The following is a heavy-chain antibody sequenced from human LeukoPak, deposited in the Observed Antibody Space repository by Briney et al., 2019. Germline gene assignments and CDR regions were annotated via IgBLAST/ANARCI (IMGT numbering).Heavy chain of an antibody. CDR2: IKYDGTNK. V-gene: IGHV3-30*02. CDR1: GFIFSVYG. D-gene: IGHD6-13*01. Sequence: TGGSLRLSCEASGFIFSVYGMHWVRQAPGKGLEWVAFIKYDGTNKYYADSVKGRFTISRDNSKNTLYLQMNSLRAEDTAVYYCAKEWPAAGHYFDYWGQGTLVTVSS. J-gene: IGHJ4*02. CDR3: AKEWPAAGHYFDY.